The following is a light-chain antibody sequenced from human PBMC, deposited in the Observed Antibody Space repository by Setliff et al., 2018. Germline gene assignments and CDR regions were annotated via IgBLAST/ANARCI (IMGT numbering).Light chain of an antibody. J-gene: IGLJ1*01. CDR1: SSDVGEYDY. V-gene: IGLV2-8*02. CDR2: EVT. Sequence: RSPGQSVTISCTGTSSDVGEYDYVSWYQQHPGKAPKLMLYEVTKRPSGVPDRFSGSKSGNTASLTVSGLQAEDEADYYCSAYAGSNNWGVFGTGTKVTVL. CDR3: SAYAGSNNWGV.